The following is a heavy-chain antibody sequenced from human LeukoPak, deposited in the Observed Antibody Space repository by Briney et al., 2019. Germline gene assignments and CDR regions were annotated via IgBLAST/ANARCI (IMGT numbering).Heavy chain of an antibody. D-gene: IGHD3-22*01. CDR3: AKARVARAHYNSRGYYNFDY. Sequence: GGSLRLSCAASGFTFSSFAMTWVRQAPGKGLEWVSSISPSAGSTYYADSVKGRFTISRDNSKNTLFLQTNSLRAEDTAIYYCAKARVARAHYNSRGYYNFDYWGQGTLVTVSS. CDR1: GFTFSSFA. J-gene: IGHJ4*02. CDR2: ISPSAGST. V-gene: IGHV3-23*01.